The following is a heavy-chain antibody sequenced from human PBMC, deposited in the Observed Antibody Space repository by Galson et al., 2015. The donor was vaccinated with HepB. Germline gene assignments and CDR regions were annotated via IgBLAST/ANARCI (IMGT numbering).Heavy chain of an antibody. CDR1: GYTFTSYY. CDR3: AREGQSGAEQQLVRSKWAFDI. Sequence: SVKVSCKASGYTFTSYYMHWVRQAPGQGLEWMGIINPSGGSTSYAQKFQGRVTMTRDTSTSTVYMELSSLRSEDTAVYYCAREGQSGAEQQLVRSKWAFDIWGQGTMVTVSS. D-gene: IGHD6-13*01. J-gene: IGHJ3*02. V-gene: IGHV1-46*01. CDR2: INPSGGST.